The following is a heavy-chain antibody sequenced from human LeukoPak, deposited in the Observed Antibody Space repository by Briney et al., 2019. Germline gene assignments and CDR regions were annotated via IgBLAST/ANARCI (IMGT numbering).Heavy chain of an antibody. CDR3: AKVEGCSGTGCYEAYFDH. Sequence: PGGSLRLSCAASGFTFSSYGMHWVRQAPGKGLEWVAVISYDGSNRYYADSVKGRFTISRDNSKNTLYLQMNSLRPEDTAVYYCAKVEGCSGTGCYEAYFDHWGQGTLVTVSS. CDR1: GFTFSSYG. J-gene: IGHJ4*02. CDR2: ISYDGSNR. D-gene: IGHD2-2*01. V-gene: IGHV3-30*18.